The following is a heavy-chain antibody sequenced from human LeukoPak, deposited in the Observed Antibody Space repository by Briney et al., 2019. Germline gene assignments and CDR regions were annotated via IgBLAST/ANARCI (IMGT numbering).Heavy chain of an antibody. Sequence: ASVKVSCKTSGYTFTGYYMHWVRQAPGQGLEWMGWINPNSGGTNYAQKFQGRVTMTRDTSISTAYMELSRLRSDDTAVYYCAREPYYYDTSDYNDAFNIWGQGTMVTVSS. CDR2: INPNSGGT. J-gene: IGHJ3*02. CDR3: AREPYYYDTSDYNDAFNI. V-gene: IGHV1-2*02. CDR1: GYTFTGYY. D-gene: IGHD3-22*01.